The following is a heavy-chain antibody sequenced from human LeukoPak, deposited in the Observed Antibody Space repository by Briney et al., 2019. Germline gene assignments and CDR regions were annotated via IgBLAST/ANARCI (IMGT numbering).Heavy chain of an antibody. J-gene: IGHJ4*02. CDR3: TTEGPFDSSGYSVSPY. V-gene: IGHV3-15*01. D-gene: IGHD3-22*01. CDR1: GFTFSNAW. CDR2: IKSKTDGGTT. Sequence: GGSPRLSCAASGFTFSNAWMSWVRQAPGEGREWVGRIKSKTDGGTTDYAAPVKGRFTISRDDSKNTLYLQMNSLKTEDTAVYYCTTEGPFDSSGYSVSPYWGQGTLVTVSS.